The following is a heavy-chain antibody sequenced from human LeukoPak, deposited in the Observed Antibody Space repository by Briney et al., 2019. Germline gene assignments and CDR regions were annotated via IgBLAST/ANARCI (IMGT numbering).Heavy chain of an antibody. D-gene: IGHD6-13*01. CDR2: IYYNGRT. CDR3: ARQGGPYSSSWFDF. CDR1: GGSISSNSFY. J-gene: IGHJ4*02. V-gene: IGHV4-39*01. Sequence: SETLSLTCAVSGGSISSNSFYWGWIRQPPGKGLEWIGSIYYNGRTSYNPSLKSRVTISVDMVKNQFSLKLTSVTAADTSVYYCARQGGPYSSSWFDFWGQGTLVTVSS.